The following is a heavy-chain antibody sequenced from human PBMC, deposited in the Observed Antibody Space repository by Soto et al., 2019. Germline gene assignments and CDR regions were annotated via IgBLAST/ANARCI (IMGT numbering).Heavy chain of an antibody. CDR2: INDNGGT. Sequence: PSETLSLTCGVYGGSIRGYYWSWIRQSPGKGLEWIGDINDNGGTNYNPSLKSRVTTSLDTSKKRVSLMVSSVTAADTAVYYCARGRYYETIYYKFYYSALDVWGQGTTVTVS. J-gene: IGHJ6*02. CDR3: ARGRYYETIYYKFYYSALDV. CDR1: GGSIRGYY. D-gene: IGHD3-10*01. V-gene: IGHV4-34*01.